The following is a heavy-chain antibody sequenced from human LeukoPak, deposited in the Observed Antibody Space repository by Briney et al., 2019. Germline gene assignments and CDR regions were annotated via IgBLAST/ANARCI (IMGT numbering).Heavy chain of an antibody. CDR1: GYTFTSYG. J-gene: IGHJ6*02. CDR3: ARDLDIVATSNAESYYYYGMDV. D-gene: IGHD5-12*01. V-gene: IGHV1-18*01. Sequence: ASVKVSCKASGYTFTSYGISWVRQAPGQGLEWMGWISAYNGNTNYAQKLQGRVTMTTDTSTSTAYMELRSLRSDDTAVYYCARDLDIVATSNAESYYYYGMDVWGQGTTVTVSS. CDR2: ISAYNGNT.